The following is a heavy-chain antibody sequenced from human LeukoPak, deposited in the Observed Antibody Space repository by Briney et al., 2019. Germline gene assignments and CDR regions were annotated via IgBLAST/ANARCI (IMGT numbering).Heavy chain of an antibody. CDR2: IIPILGIA. CDR1: GGTVSRST. J-gene: IGHJ4*02. D-gene: IGHD5-18*01. Sequence: ASVKVSCKASGGTVSRSTISWVRQAPGLGLEWRGRIIPILGIANYAQKFQGRVTITADKSTSTAYMELSSLRSEDTAVYYCAREGSGYSYGFLDYWGQGTLVTVSS. V-gene: IGHV1-69*04. CDR3: AREGSGYSYGFLDY.